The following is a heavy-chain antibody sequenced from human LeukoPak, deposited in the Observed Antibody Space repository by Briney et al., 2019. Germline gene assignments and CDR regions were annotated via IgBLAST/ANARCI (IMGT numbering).Heavy chain of an antibody. Sequence: GSSVKVSCKASGGTFSSYAISWVRQAPGQGLEWMGRIIPILGIANYAQKFQGRVTITADKSTSTAYMELSSLRSEDTAVYYCARDVDYYDSSGYYFDYWGQGTLVTVSS. CDR1: GGTFSSYA. J-gene: IGHJ4*02. CDR3: ARDVDYYDSSGYYFDY. D-gene: IGHD3-22*01. V-gene: IGHV1-69*04. CDR2: IIPILGIA.